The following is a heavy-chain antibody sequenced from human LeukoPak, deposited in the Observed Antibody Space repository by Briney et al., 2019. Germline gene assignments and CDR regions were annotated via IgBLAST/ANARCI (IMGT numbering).Heavy chain of an antibody. CDR2: INHSGST. CDR1: GFTVSSNY. J-gene: IGHJ4*02. D-gene: IGHD2-15*01. V-gene: IGHV4-34*01. Sequence: GSLRLSCAASGFTVSSNYMSWVRQPPGKGLEWIGEINHSGSTNYNPSLKSRVTISVDTSKNQFSLKLSSVTAVDTAVYYCASHLGYCSGGSCSNTGYFDYWGQGTLVTVSS. CDR3: ASHLGYCSGGSCSNTGYFDY.